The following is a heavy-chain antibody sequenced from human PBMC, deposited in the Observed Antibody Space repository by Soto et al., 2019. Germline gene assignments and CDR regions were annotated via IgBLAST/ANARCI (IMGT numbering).Heavy chain of an antibody. J-gene: IGHJ6*02. CDR2: IYYSGNT. D-gene: IGHD3-22*01. CDR1: DGSISSGAYY. V-gene: IGHV4-31*03. Sequence: PSETLSLTCTVSDGSISSGAYYWSWIRQHPGKGLEWIGYIYYSGNTYYNPSLKSRVTIAVDTSKNQFSLKLSSVTAADTAVYYCASHRGNYYGMDVWGQGTTVTVSS. CDR3: ASHRGNYYGMDV.